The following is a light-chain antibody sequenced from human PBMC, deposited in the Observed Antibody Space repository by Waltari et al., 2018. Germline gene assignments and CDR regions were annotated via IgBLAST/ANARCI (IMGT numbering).Light chain of an antibody. J-gene: IGLJ3*02. CDR1: TCAVTSGHN. V-gene: IGLV7-46*01. CDR2: ATS. CDR3: LLSYSGAYWV. Sequence: QAVVTQEPSVTVSPGGTVTLPCGPSTCAVTSGHNPYWLQQRPGQAPRALIYATSNKHFWTPARFSGSLLGGKAALTLSGAQPENEADYYCLLSYSGAYWVFGGGTKLTVL.